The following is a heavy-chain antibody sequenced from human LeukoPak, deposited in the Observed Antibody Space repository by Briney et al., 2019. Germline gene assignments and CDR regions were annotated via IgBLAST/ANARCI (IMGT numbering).Heavy chain of an antibody. J-gene: IGHJ4*02. CDR2: IYYSGST. Sequence: SETLSLTCTVSGGSLSSSSYYWGWIRQPPGKGPEWIGSIYYSGSTYYNPSLKSRVTISVDTSKNQFSLKLSSVTAADTAVYYCARHGATVGGFDYWGQGTLVTVSS. V-gene: IGHV4-39*01. D-gene: IGHD4-23*01. CDR3: ARHGATVGGFDY. CDR1: GGSLSSSSYY.